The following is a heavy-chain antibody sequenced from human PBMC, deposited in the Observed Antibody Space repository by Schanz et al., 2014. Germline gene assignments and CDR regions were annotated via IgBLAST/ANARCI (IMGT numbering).Heavy chain of an antibody. CDR1: GGSISTYY. J-gene: IGHJ5*02. CDR3: ARLGSPHCRTSNCHYDWFGP. V-gene: IGHV4-59*08. Sequence: QMQLQGSGPGLVKPSETLSLTCAVSGGSISTYYWSWVRQPPGKGLEWLAYVYYTGSANYNPSLKSPLTITVDPSKTQFSRGLSSVTAADTAVYYCARLGSPHCRTSNCHYDWFGPWDQGTLVTVSS. CDR2: VYYTGSA. D-gene: IGHD2-15*01.